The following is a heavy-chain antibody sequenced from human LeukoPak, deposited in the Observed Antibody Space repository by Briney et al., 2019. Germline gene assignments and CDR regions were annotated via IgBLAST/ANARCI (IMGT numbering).Heavy chain of an antibody. CDR3: AAGGSEGEVATPYYFDY. CDR2: IIPIFGTA. CDR1: GGTFSSYA. V-gene: IGHV1-69*05. Sequence: SVKVSCKASGGTFSSYAISWVRQAPGQGLEWMGGIIPIFGTANYAQRFQGRVTITTDESTSTAYMELRSLRSEDTAVYYCAAGGSEGEVATPYYFDYWGQGTLVTVSS. D-gene: IGHD5-24*01. J-gene: IGHJ4*02.